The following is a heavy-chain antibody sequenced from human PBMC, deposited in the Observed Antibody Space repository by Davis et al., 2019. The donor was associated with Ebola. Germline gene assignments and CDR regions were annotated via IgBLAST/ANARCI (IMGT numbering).Heavy chain of an antibody. CDR3: ARGYCSSTSCSYFDY. CDR1: GFTFSSYG. V-gene: IGHV3-33*01. CDR2: IWYDGSNK. Sequence: GESLKISCAASGFTFSSYGMHWVRQAPGKGLERVAVIWYDGSNKYYADSVKGRFTISRDNSKNTLYLQMNSLRAEDTAVYYCARGYCSSTSCSYFDYWGQGTLVTVSS. J-gene: IGHJ4*02. D-gene: IGHD2-2*01.